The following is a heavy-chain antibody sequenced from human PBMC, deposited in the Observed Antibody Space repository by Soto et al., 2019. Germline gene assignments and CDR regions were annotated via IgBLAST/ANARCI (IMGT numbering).Heavy chain of an antibody. CDR3: AGMYYGGDSVNSL. Sequence: QVQLVESGGRVVQPGGSLRLSCAGSGFTFSHYSLSWVRQAPGKGLEWVAATSYDGTKKYYADSVRGRFIISRDSSKNSLDLQMSVLRGEDTAVYYCAGMYYGGDSVNSLCGQGTPVTVSS. V-gene: IGHV3-30-3*01. J-gene: IGHJ4*02. CDR2: TSYDGTKK. CDR1: GFTFSHYS. D-gene: IGHD2-8*01.